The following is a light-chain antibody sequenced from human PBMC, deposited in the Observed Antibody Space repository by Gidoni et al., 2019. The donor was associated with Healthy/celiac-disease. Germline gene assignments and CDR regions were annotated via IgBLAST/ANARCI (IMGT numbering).Light chain of an antibody. CDR3: QSADSSGTLNWV. V-gene: IGLV3-25*03. CDR2: KDS. Sequence: SYELTQPPSVSVSPGQTARIICSGDALPKQYAYWYQQKPGQAPVLVIYKDSERPSGIPERFSGSSSGTTVTLTISGVQAEDEADYYCQSADSSGTLNWVFGGGTKLTVL. CDR1: ALPKQY. J-gene: IGLJ3*02.